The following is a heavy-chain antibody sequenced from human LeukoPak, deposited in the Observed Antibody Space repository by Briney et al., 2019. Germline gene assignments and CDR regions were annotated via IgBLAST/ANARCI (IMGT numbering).Heavy chain of an antibody. J-gene: IGHJ4*02. Sequence: SETLSLTCAVYGGSFSGYYWSWIRQPPGKGLEWIGEINHSGSTNYNPSLKSRVTISVDTSKNQFSLKLSSVTAADRAVYYCARAHGLYGGNSAYWGQGTLVTVSS. D-gene: IGHD4-23*01. CDR3: ARAHGLYGGNSAY. V-gene: IGHV4-34*01. CDR1: GGSFSGYY. CDR2: INHSGST.